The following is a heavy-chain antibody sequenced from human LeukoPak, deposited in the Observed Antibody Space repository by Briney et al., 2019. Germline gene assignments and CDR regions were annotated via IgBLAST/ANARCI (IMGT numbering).Heavy chain of an antibody. CDR2: IYYSGSN. D-gene: IGHD6-6*01. Sequence: PSETLSLTCTVPGGSISGYYWSWIRQPPGKGLEWIGYIYYSGSNNYNPSLKSRLTISIDTSENQFSLKLSSVTAADTAVYYCAREYSSSSGRRAFDIWGQGTMVTVSS. J-gene: IGHJ3*02. CDR1: GGSISGYY. V-gene: IGHV4-59*08. CDR3: AREYSSSSGRRAFDI.